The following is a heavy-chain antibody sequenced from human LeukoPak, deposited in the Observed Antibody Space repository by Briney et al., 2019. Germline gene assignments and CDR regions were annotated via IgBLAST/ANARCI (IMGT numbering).Heavy chain of an antibody. J-gene: IGHJ4*02. D-gene: IGHD3-9*01. CDR1: GFTFSSYG. CDR3: ARDLLGDYDILTGSDY. CDR2: ISGSGGST. V-gene: IGHV3-23*01. Sequence: GGSLRPSCAASGFTFSSYGMSWVRQAPGKGLEWVSAISGSGGSTYYADSVKGRFTISRDNAKNSLYLEMNSLRAEDTAVYYCARDLLGDYDILTGSDYWGQGTLVTVSS.